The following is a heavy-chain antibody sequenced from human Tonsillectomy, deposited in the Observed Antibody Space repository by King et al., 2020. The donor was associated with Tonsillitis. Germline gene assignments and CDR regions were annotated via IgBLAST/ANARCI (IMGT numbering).Heavy chain of an antibody. D-gene: IGHD4-23*01. CDR2: INPDTGYT. V-gene: IGHV1-2*02. Sequence: VQLVESGAEVKKPGASVKVSCKASAYTFIGYYMHWVRQAPGQGLEWMGWINPDTGYTHYVQTFQGRVTMTRDTSISTAYMELDRLRSDDTAMYYCARVGWQLGEHWIDPWGQGTLVTVSS. J-gene: IGHJ5*02. CDR3: ARVGWQLGEHWIDP. CDR1: AYTFIGYY.